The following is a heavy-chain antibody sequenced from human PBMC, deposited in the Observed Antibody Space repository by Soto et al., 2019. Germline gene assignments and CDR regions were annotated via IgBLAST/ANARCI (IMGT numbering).Heavy chain of an antibody. CDR2: ISYDGSNK. V-gene: IGHV3-30-3*01. J-gene: IGHJ3*02. CDR3: ARDSFTNWNDQLDI. Sequence: QVQLVESGGGVVQPGRSLRLSCAASGFTFSSYAMHWVRQAPGKGLEWVAVISYDGSNKYYADSVKGRFTISRDNSKNTLYLQMNSLRAEDTAVYYCARDSFTNWNDQLDIWGQGTMVTVSS. CDR1: GFTFSSYA. D-gene: IGHD1-1*01.